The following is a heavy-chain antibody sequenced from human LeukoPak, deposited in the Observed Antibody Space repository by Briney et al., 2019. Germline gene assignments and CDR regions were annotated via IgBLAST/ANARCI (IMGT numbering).Heavy chain of an antibody. V-gene: IGHV3-11*01. D-gene: IGHD2-15*01. CDR3: ARASVGYCSGGSCYPGVY. CDR2: ITSSGTTT. CDR1: GFPFSDYS. J-gene: IGHJ4*02. Sequence: GGSLRLSCAASGFPFSDYSMSWVRQAPGKGLEWVSYITSSGTTTYYADSVKGRFTISRDNARNSLYLRMNSLRSDDTAVYYCARASVGYCSGGSCYPGVYWGQGTLVTVSS.